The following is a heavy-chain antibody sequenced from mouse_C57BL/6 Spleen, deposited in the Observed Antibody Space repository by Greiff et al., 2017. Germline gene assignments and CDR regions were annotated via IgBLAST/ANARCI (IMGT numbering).Heavy chain of an antibody. CDR3: ARNGESSDYNYFDY. CDR2: IWSGGST. J-gene: IGHJ2*01. D-gene: IGHD3-2*02. V-gene: IGHV2-2*01. Sequence: VKLVESGPGLVQPSQSLSITCTVPGFSLTSYGVHWVRQSPGKGLEWLGVIWSGGSTDYNAAVISRQSISKDNSKSQVFFKMNSLQADDTAIYYCARNGESSDYNYFDYWGENTTLAVSS. CDR1: GFSLTSYG.